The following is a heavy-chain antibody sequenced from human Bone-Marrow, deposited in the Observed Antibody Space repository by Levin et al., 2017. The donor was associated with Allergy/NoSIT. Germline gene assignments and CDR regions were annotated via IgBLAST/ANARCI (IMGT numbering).Heavy chain of an antibody. Sequence: GGSLRLSCAASGFTFSSYWMHWVRQAPGKGLVWVSRINNDGTTTIYSDSVKGRFTISRDNAKNTVYLQMNSLRGEDTAVYYCARSTSGWFAWGQGTLVIVSS. CDR1: GFTFSSYW. D-gene: IGHD6-19*01. CDR2: INNDGTTT. V-gene: IGHV3-74*01. J-gene: IGHJ5*02. CDR3: ARSTSGWFA.